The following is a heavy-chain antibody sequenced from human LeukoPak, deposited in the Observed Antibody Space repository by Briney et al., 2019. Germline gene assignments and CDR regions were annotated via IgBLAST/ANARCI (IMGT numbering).Heavy chain of an antibody. V-gene: IGHV3-49*04. CDR1: GFTFSSYA. D-gene: IGHD2-2*01. CDR3: TRAEGYRSSTSCYLFTYYFDY. Sequence: GGSLRLSCAASGFTFSSYAMSWVRQAPGKWLEWVGFIRSKAYGGTAEYAASAKGRFTISRDDSKSIAYLQMNSLKTEDTAVYYCTRAEGYRSSTSCYLFTYYFDYWGQRTLVTVSS. J-gene: IGHJ4*02. CDR2: IRSKAYGGTA.